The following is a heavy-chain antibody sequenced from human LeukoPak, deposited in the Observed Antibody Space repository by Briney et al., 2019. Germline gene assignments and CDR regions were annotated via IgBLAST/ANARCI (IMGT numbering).Heavy chain of an antibody. CDR2: IYYSGST. Sequence: SETLSLTCTVSGGSISSGGYYWSWIRQHPGKGLEWIGYIYYSGSTYYNPSLKSRVTISVDTSKNQFSLKLSSVTAADTAVYYCARDKSLAYGGKGDYWGQGTLVTVSS. J-gene: IGHJ4*02. V-gene: IGHV4-30-4*08. D-gene: IGHD4-17*01. CDR3: ARDKSLAYGGKGDY. CDR1: GGSISSGGYY.